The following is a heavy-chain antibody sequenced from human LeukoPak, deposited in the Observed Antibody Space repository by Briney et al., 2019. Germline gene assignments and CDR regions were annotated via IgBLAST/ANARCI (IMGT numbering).Heavy chain of an antibody. V-gene: IGHV3-30*02. Sequence: GGSLRLSCAASGFTFSSYGMHWVRQAPGKGLEWVAFIRYDGSNKYYADSVKGRFTISRDNSKDTLYLQMNSLRAEDTAVYYCANDGYGDYVIDYWGQGTLVTVSS. J-gene: IGHJ4*02. D-gene: IGHD4-17*01. CDR2: IRYDGSNK. CDR3: ANDGYGDYVIDY. CDR1: GFTFSSYG.